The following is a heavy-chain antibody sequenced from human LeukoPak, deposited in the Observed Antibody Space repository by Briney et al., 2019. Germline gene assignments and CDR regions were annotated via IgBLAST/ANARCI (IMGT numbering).Heavy chain of an antibody. CDR2: IYHNGNT. V-gene: IGHV4-38-2*01. CDR1: GYSISSGYY. CDR3: ARVRYNYGDSDY. J-gene: IGHJ4*02. D-gene: IGHD5-18*01. Sequence: SETLSLTCAVSGYSISSGYYWGWIRPPPGKGLEWIGTIYHNGNTYYNPSLKSRVTISVDTSKNLFSLKLSSVTAADTAVYYCARVRYNYGDSDYWGQGTLVTVSS.